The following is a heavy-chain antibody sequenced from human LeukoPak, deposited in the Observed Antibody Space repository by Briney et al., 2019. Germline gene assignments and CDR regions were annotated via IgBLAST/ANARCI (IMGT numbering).Heavy chain of an antibody. V-gene: IGHV1-18*01. CDR3: ASALADDAFDI. J-gene: IGHJ3*02. CDR2: ISAYNGNT. Sequence: ASVTVSFTASGYTFTSYGISWVRQAPGQGLEWMGWISAYNGNTNYAQKLQGRVTMTTDTSTSTAYMELRSLRSDDTAVYYCASALADDAFDIWGQGTMVTVSS. CDR1: GYTFTSYG.